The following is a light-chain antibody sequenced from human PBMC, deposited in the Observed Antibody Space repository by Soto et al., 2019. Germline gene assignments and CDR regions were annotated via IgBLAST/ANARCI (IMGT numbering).Light chain of an antibody. CDR3: QQYDSYSPT. CDR2: DAS. V-gene: IGKV1-5*01. J-gene: IGKJ1*01. Sequence: DIQMTQSPSSLSASVGDRVTITCRASQSVRSYLNWYQQKPGQAPKLLIYDASSLESGVPSRFSGSGSGTEFTLTISSLQPDDFATYYCQQYDSYSPTFGQGTKVDIK. CDR1: QSVRSY.